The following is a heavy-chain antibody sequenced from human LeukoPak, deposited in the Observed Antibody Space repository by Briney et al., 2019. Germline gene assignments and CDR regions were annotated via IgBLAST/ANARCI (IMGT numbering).Heavy chain of an antibody. V-gene: IGHV4-59*01. D-gene: IGHD1-1*01. CDR1: GDFITAYY. CDR3: ARDKGTY. CDR2: IYYSGST. J-gene: IGHJ4*02. Sequence: SETLSLTCTVSGDFITAYYWSWIRQPPGKGLEWIGYIYYSGSTNYNPSLKSRVTISVDTSKNQFSLKLSSVTAADTAMYYCARDKGTYWGQGTLVTVSS.